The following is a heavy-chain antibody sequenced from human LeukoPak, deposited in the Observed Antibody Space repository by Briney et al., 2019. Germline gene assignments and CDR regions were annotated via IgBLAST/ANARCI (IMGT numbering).Heavy chain of an antibody. Sequence: GESLKISCKGSGYSFTSYWIGWVRQMPGKGLEWMGIIYPGDSDTRYNPSFQGQGTIAADKSISTAYLQWSSLKASDTAMYYCARQKTTDTYCSGGSCYDWFDPWSQGTLVTVSS. V-gene: IGHV5-51*01. D-gene: IGHD2-15*01. CDR1: GYSFTSYW. J-gene: IGHJ5*02. CDR3: ARQKTTDTYCSGGSCYDWFDP. CDR2: IYPGDSDT.